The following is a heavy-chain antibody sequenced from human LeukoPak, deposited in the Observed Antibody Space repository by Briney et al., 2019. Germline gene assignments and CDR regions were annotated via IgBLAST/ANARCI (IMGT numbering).Heavy chain of an antibody. CDR2: MLYSGNT. J-gene: IGHJ4*02. CDR3: ARHLDSRGRYFDY. CDR1: GGSISSGSHY. V-gene: IGHV4-39*01. Sequence: PSETLSLTCIVSGGSISSGSHYWAWVRQTPGTGLEWIASMLYSGNTYYNPSLKSRVTISVDTSKNQFFLRLSSVTAADTTVYYCARHLDSRGRYFDYWGQGTLVTVSS. D-gene: IGHD3-22*01.